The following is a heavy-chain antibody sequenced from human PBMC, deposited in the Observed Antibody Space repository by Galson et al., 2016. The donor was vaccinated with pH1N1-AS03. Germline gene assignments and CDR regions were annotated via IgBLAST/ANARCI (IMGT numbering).Heavy chain of an antibody. D-gene: IGHD2-15*01. CDR2: IYTSGST. V-gene: IGHV4-61*02. Sequence: TLSLTCTVSGGSISSGSYYWSWIRQPAGKGLEWIGRIYTSGSTNYNPSLKSRVTISVDTSKKQFSLKLSSVTAADTAVYYCARDGGSAYGMDVWGQGTTVTVSS. J-gene: IGHJ6*02. CDR3: ARDGGSAYGMDV. CDR1: GGSISSGSYY.